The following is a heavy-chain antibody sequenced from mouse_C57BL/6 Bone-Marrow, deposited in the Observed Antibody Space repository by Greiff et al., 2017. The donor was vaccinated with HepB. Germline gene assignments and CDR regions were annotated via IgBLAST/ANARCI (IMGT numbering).Heavy chain of an antibody. CDR1: GYSITSGYY. CDR3: ARERKFYAMDY. CDR2: ISYDGSN. Sequence: EVKLMESGPGLVKPSQSLSLTCSVTGYSITSGYYWNWIRQFPGNKLEWMGYISYDGSNNYNPSLKNRISITRDTSKNQFFLKLNSVTTEDTATYYCARERKFYAMDYWGQGTSVTVSS. J-gene: IGHJ4*01. V-gene: IGHV3-6*01.